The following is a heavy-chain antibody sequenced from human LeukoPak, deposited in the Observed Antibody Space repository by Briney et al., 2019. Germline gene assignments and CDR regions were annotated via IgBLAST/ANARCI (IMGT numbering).Heavy chain of an antibody. Sequence: SETLSLTCTVSGGSVSSGTYYWSWIRQPPGKGLEWIGYIYYTGSTNYHPSLKSRLTISVDTSKNQFSLKLSSVTAADTAVYYCARRGGSGRSFDYWGQGTLVTVSS. CDR3: ARRGGSGRSFDY. CDR1: GGSVSSGTYY. J-gene: IGHJ4*02. V-gene: IGHV4-61*01. CDR2: IYYTGST. D-gene: IGHD3-10*01.